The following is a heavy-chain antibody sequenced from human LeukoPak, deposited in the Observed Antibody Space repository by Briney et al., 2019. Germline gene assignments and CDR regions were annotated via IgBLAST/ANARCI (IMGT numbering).Heavy chain of an antibody. CDR2: ISSSSSYI. CDR3: ARGSITMIPMDV. CDR1: GFTFSSYS. Sequence: GGSLRLSCAASGFTFSSYSMNWVRQAPGKGLEWVSFISSSSSYIYYADSVKGRFTISRDNAKNSLYLQMNSLRAEDTAVYYCARGSITMIPMDVWGKGTTVTISS. D-gene: IGHD3-22*01. V-gene: IGHV3-21*01. J-gene: IGHJ6*03.